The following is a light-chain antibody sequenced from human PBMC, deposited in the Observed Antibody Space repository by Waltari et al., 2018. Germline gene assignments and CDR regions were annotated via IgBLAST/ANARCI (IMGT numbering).Light chain of an antibody. V-gene: IGKV2-30*01. CDR3: MQGTHWPRS. J-gene: IGKJ1*01. Sequence: DVVMTQSPLSLPVTLGQPASISCGSSQSLVDSDGNTYLSWVQQRPGQSPRRLIYKVSNRDAVVPYRFSGSGSGTDFTLRISRVEADDIAMYYCMQGTHWPRSFGQGTKVEIE. CDR1: QSLVDSDGNTY. CDR2: KVS.